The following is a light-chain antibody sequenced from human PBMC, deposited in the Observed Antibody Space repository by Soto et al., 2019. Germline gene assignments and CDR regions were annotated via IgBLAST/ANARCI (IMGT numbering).Light chain of an antibody. Sequence: KITESPSSLYTSVRDRIRITCRASQSISTYLNWYQQKPGKAPNLLIYSASNLQSGVPSRFSGSGSGTDVPLTTSSLQSEDVAAYYCQQSYGTPIPCSQGTRLEIK. CDR2: SAS. CDR1: QSISTY. CDR3: QQSYGTPIP. V-gene: IGKV1-39*01. J-gene: IGKJ5*01.